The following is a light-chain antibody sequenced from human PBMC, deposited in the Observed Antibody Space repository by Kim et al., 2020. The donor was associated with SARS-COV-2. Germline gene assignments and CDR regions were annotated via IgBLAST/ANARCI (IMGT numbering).Light chain of an antibody. CDR3: GADHGGGSNFVWV. J-gene: IGLJ3*02. V-gene: IGLV9-49*03. Sequence: CTLSSDYSNYKVDRYEQRPWKGPRFVMRVGTGGIVGSKGDGIPDRFSVLGSGLNRYLTIKNIQAEDESDYHCGADHGGGSNFVWVFGGGTQLTVL. CDR1: SDYSNYK. CDR2: VGTGGIVG.